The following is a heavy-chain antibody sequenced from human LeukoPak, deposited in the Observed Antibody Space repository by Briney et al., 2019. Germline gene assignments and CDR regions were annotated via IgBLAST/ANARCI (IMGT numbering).Heavy chain of an antibody. CDR2: IKQDGSEK. CDR1: GFTFSSYW. J-gene: IGHJ6*04. V-gene: IGHV3-7*03. D-gene: IGHD6-13*01. Sequence: GGSLRLSCAASGFTFSSYWMSWVRQAPGKGLEWVANIKQDGSEKYYVDSVKGRFTISRDNAKNSLYLQMNSLGAEDTAVYYCARELAAAGTAYYYYGMDVWGKGTTVTVSS. CDR3: ARELAAAGTAYYYYGMDV.